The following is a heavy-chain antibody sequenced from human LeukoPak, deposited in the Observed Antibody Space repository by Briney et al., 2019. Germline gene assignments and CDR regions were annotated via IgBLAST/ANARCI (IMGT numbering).Heavy chain of an antibody. Sequence: GGSLRLSCAASGFTFSSYAMSWVRQAPGKGLEWVSVIYSGGSTYYADSVKGRFTISRDNSKNTLYLQMNSLRAEDTAVYYCARNTMVRGAYYYYGMDVWGQGTTVTVSS. V-gene: IGHV3-66*01. CDR1: GFTFSSYA. CDR2: IYSGGST. CDR3: ARNTMVRGAYYYYGMDV. J-gene: IGHJ6*02. D-gene: IGHD3-10*01.